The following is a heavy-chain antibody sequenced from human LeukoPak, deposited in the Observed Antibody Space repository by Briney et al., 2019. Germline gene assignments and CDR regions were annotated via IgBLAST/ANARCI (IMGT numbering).Heavy chain of an antibody. Sequence: GGSLRLSCAASGFTFSSYAMHWVRQAPGKGLEWVAVISYDGSNKYYADSVKGRFTISRDNSKNTLYLQMNSLRAEDTAVYYCAKTPRYIAARQSHFDYWGQGTLVTVSS. V-gene: IGHV3-30*04. D-gene: IGHD6-6*01. J-gene: IGHJ4*02. CDR2: ISYDGSNK. CDR1: GFTFSSYA. CDR3: AKTPRYIAARQSHFDY.